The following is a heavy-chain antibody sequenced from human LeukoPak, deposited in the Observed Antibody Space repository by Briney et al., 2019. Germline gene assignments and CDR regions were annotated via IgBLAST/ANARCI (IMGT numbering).Heavy chain of an antibody. Sequence: KPSETLSLTCAVYGGSFSGSYWSWIRQPPGKGLEWVGEINHGGGSNYNPSLKSRVTISVDTSKNQFSLKLTSVTAADTAVYYCARHHGVVPAARTPLTAFGIWGQGTMVTVSS. CDR1: GGSFSGSY. CDR3: ARHHGVVPAARTPLTAFGI. J-gene: IGHJ3*02. D-gene: IGHD2-2*01. V-gene: IGHV4-34*01. CDR2: INHGGGS.